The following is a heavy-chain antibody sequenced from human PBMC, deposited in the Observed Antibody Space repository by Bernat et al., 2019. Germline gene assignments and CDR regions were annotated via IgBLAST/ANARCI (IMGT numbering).Heavy chain of an antibody. D-gene: IGHD5-18*01. CDR1: GYTFTSYY. CDR3: ARGGLAPSYGEIDY. V-gene: IGHV1-46*04. Sequence: QVQLVQSGAEVKKPGASVKVSCKASGYTFTSYYIHWVRQAPGQGLEWTGVINPNGGSTSYAQKLQGRVTMTRDTSTNTVYMDLSSLRSEDTAVYYCARGGLAPSYGEIDYWGQGTLLTVSS. CDR2: INPNGGST. J-gene: IGHJ4*02.